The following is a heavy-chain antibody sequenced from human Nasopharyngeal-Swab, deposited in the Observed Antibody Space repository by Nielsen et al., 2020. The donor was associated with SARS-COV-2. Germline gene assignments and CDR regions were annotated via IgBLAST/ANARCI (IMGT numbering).Heavy chain of an antibody. J-gene: IGHJ4*02. CDR2: IYHSGST. V-gene: IGHV4-4*02. Sequence: SETLSLTCAVSGGSISSSNWWSWVRQPPGKGLEWIGEIYHSGSTNYNPSLKSRVTISVDKSKNQFSLKLSSVTAADTAVYYCARDQRDGYNQSFDCWGQGTLVTVSS. CDR3: ARDQRDGYNQSFDC. CDR1: GGSISSSNW. D-gene: IGHD5-24*01.